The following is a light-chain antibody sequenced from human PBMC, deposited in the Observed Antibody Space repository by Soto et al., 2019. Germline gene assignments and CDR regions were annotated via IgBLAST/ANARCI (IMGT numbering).Light chain of an antibody. CDR1: GSDVGAYNL. CDR3: CSYAGTVAYV. V-gene: IGLV2-23*02. J-gene: IGLJ1*01. Sequence: QSALTQPASVSGSPGQSITISCAGTGSDVGAYNLVSWYQQHPGNAPKLIICEVNTRPSGISNRFSSSKSGDTASLTISGLQAEDEADYFCCSYAGTVAYVFGTGTKVTVL. CDR2: EVN.